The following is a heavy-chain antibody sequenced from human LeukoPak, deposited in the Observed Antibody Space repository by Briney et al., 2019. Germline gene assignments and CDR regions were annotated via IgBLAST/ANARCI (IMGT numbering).Heavy chain of an antibody. D-gene: IGHD3-22*01. J-gene: IGHJ6*03. CDR3: ARGQGHYYDSSGYYYYYMDV. V-gene: IGHV4-38-2*01. CDR2: IYHSGST. Sequence: SETLSLTCAVSGYSISSGYYWGWIRQPPGKGLEWIGSIYHSGSTYYNPSLKSRVTISVDTSRNQFSLKLNSVTAADTAVYYCARGQGHYYDSSGYYYYYMDVWGKGTTVTVSS. CDR1: GYSISSGYY.